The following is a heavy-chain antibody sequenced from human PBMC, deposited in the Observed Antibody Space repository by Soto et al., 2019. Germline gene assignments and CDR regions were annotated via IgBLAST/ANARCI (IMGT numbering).Heavy chain of an antibody. V-gene: IGHV3-11*01. CDR3: ARENEQWVAADN. Sequence: GGSLRLSCAASGFTFSDYYMSWIRQAPGKGLEWVSYITSSGSTIYYADSVKGRFTISRDNAKNSLYLQMNSLRAEDTAVYYCARENEQWVAADNWGLGTLVTVSS. CDR1: GFTFSDYY. CDR2: ITSSGSTI. J-gene: IGHJ4*02. D-gene: IGHD6-19*01.